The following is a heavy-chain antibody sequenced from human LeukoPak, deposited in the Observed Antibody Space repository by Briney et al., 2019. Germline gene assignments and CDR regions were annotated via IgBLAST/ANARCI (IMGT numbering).Heavy chain of an antibody. CDR1: GGSISSSLYY. CDR2: IYFSGNN. CDR3: VRKSRDYYYYMDV. Sequence: PSETLSLTCTVSGGSISSSLYYWGWIRRTPGKGLEWIGSIYFSGNNYYNPSLKSRVTLSGDTSKNQFSLRLRSVTAADTAVYYCVRKSRDYYYYMDVWGKGTTVTVSS. J-gene: IGHJ6*03. V-gene: IGHV4-39*01.